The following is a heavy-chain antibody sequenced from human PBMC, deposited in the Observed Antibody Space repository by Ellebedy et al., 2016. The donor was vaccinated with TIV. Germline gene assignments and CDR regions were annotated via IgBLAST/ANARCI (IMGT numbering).Heavy chain of an antibody. D-gene: IGHD6-19*01. CDR3: ARDRYWRIAVAGTKDAFDI. CDR2: INPSGGST. CDR1: GYTFTSYA. Sequence: ASVKVSXXASGYTFTSYAISWVRQAPGQGLEWMGIINPSGGSTSYAQKFQGRVTITADESTSTAYMELSSLRSEDTAVYYCARDRYWRIAVAGTKDAFDIWGQGTMVTVSS. V-gene: IGHV1-46*01. J-gene: IGHJ3*02.